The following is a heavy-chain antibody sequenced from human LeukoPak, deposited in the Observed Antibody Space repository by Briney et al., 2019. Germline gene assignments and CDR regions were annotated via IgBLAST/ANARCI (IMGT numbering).Heavy chain of an antibody. J-gene: IGHJ3*02. V-gene: IGHV3-53*01. CDR2: IYAGGNA. Sequence: GGSLRLSCAASGFTVSSNYMTWVRQAPGKGLQWVSVIYAGGNAYYADSVKGRFTISRDNSKNTVYLQMNSLRVEDTAIYYCARALGSGITKSGHDAFDMWGRGTMVTVSS. CDR3: ARALGSGITKSGHDAFDM. D-gene: IGHD6-19*01. CDR1: GFTVSSNY.